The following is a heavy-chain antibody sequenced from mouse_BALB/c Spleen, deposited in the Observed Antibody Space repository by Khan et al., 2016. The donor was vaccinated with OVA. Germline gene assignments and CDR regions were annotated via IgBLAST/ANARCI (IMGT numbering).Heavy chain of an antibody. V-gene: IGHV1-7*01. D-gene: IGHD2-1*01. CDR2: IYPSTGYT. CDR3: ARRRVYGIFAN. Sequence: QVQLQQSGAELAKPGASVKMSCKASGYTFTTYWMHWVKQRPGQGLEWIGYIYPSTGYTEYNQKFKDKATLTTDKSSSTAYMQLSSLTSEDSAVYYCARRRVYGIFANWGQGTLVTVSA. CDR1: GYTFTTYW. J-gene: IGHJ3*01.